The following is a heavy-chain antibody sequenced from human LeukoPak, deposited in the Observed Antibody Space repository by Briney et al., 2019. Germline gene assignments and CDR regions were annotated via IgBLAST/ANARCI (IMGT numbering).Heavy chain of an antibody. CDR3: AKARSMIIAAGIKY. D-gene: IGHD6-13*01. CDR2: ISGGGDIT. V-gene: IGHV3-23*01. J-gene: IGHJ4*02. CDR1: GFTFSNYA. Sequence: TGGSLRLSCAASGFTFSNYAMNWVRQTAGKGLEWVSLISGGGDITYYADSVKGRFTISRDNSKNTLHLQMNSLRAEDTAIYYCAKARSMIIAAGIKYWGQGTLVTVSS.